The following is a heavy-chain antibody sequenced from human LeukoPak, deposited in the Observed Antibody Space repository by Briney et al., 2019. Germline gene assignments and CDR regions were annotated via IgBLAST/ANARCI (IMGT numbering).Heavy chain of an antibody. D-gene: IGHD6-19*01. Sequence: PSETLSLTCTVSGGSISSSSYYWGWIRQPPGKGLEWIGSIYYSGSTYYNPSLKSRVTISVDTSKNQFSLKLSSVTAADTAVYYCARAGIKHSSGWLQNYWGQGTLVTVSS. CDR2: IYYSGST. V-gene: IGHV4-39*07. CDR1: GGSISSSSYY. J-gene: IGHJ4*02. CDR3: ARAGIKHSSGWLQNY.